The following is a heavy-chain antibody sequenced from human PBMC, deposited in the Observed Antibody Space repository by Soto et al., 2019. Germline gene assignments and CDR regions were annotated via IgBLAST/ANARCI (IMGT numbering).Heavy chain of an antibody. D-gene: IGHD6-13*01. J-gene: IGHJ4*02. V-gene: IGHV3-48*01. CDR3: ATVGPYSSSSD. CDR1: GFTFSSHS. CDR2: ISPSSSNI. Sequence: ESGGGLVQPGGSLRLSCAASGFTFSSHSMNWDRQAPGKGLEWLSYISPSSSNIHYADSVKGRFTISRDNAKNSLYLQMHSLRAEDTAVYYCATVGPYSSSSDWGQGTLVTVSS.